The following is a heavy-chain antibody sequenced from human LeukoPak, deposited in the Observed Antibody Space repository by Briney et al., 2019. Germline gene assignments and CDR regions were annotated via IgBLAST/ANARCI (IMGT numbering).Heavy chain of an antibody. D-gene: IGHD6-13*01. Sequence: PGGSLRLSCVASGFTFSSYWMSWVRQAPGTGLEWVANIKQDGSEKYYVDSVKGRFTISRDNAKKSLYLQMNSLRAEDTAVYYCASERSWLAAAGKGFDDWGQGTLVTVSS. V-gene: IGHV3-7*01. CDR1: GFTFSSYW. CDR3: ASERSWLAAAGKGFDD. CDR2: IKQDGSEK. J-gene: IGHJ4*02.